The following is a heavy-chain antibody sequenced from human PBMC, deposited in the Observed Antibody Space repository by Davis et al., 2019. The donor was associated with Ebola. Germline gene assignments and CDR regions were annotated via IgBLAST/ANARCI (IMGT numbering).Heavy chain of an antibody. V-gene: IGHV3-23*01. CDR3: ARGPTTVTDWFDP. D-gene: IGHD4-11*01. CDR2: ISASEGHT. CDR1: GFTFSNYD. Sequence: GESLKISCAASGFTFSNYDMSWVRQVPGKGLEWVSTISASEGHTHYSDSVKGRFTISRDNSKDTLYLQMNSLRAEDTAVYFCARGPTTVTDWFDPWGQGTLVTVSS. J-gene: IGHJ5*02.